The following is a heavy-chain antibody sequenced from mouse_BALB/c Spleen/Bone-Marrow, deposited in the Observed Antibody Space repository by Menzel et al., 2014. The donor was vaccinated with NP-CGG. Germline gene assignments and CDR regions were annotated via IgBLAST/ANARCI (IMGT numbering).Heavy chain of an antibody. Sequence: EVQLVESGGGLVQPGGSLRLSCATSGLTFTDYYMNWVRQPPGKALEWLAFIRNKANGYTTEYSASVKGRFTISRDNSQSILYLQMNTLRPEDSATYYCARSMRGLLFDSWGQGTTLTVSS. V-gene: IGHV7-3*02. J-gene: IGHJ2*01. D-gene: IGHD2-3*01. CDR2: IRNKANGYTT. CDR3: ARSMRGLLFDS. CDR1: GLTFTDYY.